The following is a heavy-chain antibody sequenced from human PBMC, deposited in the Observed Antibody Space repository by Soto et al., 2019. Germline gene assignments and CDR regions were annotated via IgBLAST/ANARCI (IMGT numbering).Heavy chain of an antibody. Sequence: EVQLVESGGGLVKPGGSLRLSCAASGFTFSSYSMNWVRQAPGKGLEWVSSISSSSSYIYYADSVKGRFTISRDNAKNSLYLQMNSLRAEDTAVYYCARSQNYDFYGMDVWGQGTTVTVSS. V-gene: IGHV3-21*01. CDR1: GFTFSSYS. CDR2: ISSSSSYI. CDR3: ARSQNYDFYGMDV. D-gene: IGHD3-3*01. J-gene: IGHJ6*02.